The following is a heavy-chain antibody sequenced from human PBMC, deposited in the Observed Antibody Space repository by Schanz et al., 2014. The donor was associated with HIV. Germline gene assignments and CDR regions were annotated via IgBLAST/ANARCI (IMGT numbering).Heavy chain of an antibody. CDR2: IHGGGGMP. Sequence: EVQLLESGGGLVQPGGSLRLSCAASGFTFSTYAMTWVRQTPGKGLEWVASIHGGGGMPFYADFVKGRFTVSRDNSKTTLYLQMDSLRAEDTAVYYCAKGGFYGDYVSYYYGLDVWGQGTTVTVSS. CDR1: GFTFSTYA. J-gene: IGHJ6*02. CDR3: AKGGFYGDYVSYYYGLDV. D-gene: IGHD4-17*01. V-gene: IGHV3-23*01.